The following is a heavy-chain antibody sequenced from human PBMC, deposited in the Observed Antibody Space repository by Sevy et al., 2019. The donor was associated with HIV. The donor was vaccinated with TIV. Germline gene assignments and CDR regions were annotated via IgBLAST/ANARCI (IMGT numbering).Heavy chain of an antibody. V-gene: IGHV3-74*01. CDR1: GFTFSSYW. J-gene: IGHJ4*02. Sequence: GGSLRLSCAASGFTFSSYWMHWVRQAPGKGLVWVSRINSDGSSTSYADSVKGRFTISRDNAKNTLYLQMNSLRAEGTAVYYCARGTSARQQQDRFDYWGQGTLVTVSS. CDR3: ARGTSARQQQDRFDY. CDR2: INSDGSST. D-gene: IGHD6-13*01.